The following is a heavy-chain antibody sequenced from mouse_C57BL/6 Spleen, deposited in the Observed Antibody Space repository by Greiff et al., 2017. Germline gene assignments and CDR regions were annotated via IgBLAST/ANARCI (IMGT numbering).Heavy chain of an antibody. D-gene: IGHD2-3*01. CDR3: AREGDDGYYVTGDY. CDR2: INPNNGGT. J-gene: IGHJ2*01. CDR1: GYTFTDYY. Sequence: EVQLQQSGPELVKPGASVKISCKASGYTFTDYYMNWVKQSHGKSLEWIGDINPNNGGTSYNQKFKGKATLTVDKSSSTAYMELRSLTSEDSAVYYCAREGDDGYYVTGDYWGQGTTLTVSS. V-gene: IGHV1-26*01.